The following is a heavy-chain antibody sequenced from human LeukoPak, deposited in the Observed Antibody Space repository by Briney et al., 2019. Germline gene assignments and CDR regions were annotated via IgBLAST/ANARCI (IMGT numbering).Heavy chain of an antibody. CDR3: AMATPIIGAMFGELFGLSYYYYGMDV. D-gene: IGHD3-10*02. CDR1: GGSFSGYY. CDR2: INHSGST. J-gene: IGHJ6*02. Sequence: SETLSHTCAVYGGSFSGYYWSWIRQPPGKGLEWLGEINHSGSTNYNPSLKSRVTLSVDTSKNQFSLKLSSVTAADTAVYYCAMATPIIGAMFGELFGLSYYYYGMDVWGQGTTVTVSS. V-gene: IGHV4-34*01.